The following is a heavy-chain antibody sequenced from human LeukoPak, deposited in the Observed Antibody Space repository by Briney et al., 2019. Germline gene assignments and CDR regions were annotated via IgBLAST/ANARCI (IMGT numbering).Heavy chain of an antibody. V-gene: IGHV3-66*01. CDR1: GFAVSFNY. D-gene: IGHD6-13*01. CDR3: ARSSTGYTSGWYYRGAFDI. J-gene: IGHJ3*02. Sequence: PGGSLRLSCAASGFAVSFNYLSWVRQAPGKGLEWVSVVHSGNITTYYADSVKGRFTVSRDISKNTLYLQMNSLRAEDTAVYYCARSSTGYTSGWYYRGAFDIWGQGAMVTVSS. CDR2: VHSGNITT.